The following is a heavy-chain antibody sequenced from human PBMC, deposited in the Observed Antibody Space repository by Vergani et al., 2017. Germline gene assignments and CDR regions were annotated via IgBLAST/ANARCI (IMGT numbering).Heavy chain of an antibody. CDR1: GYSFTSYW. Sequence: EVQLVQSGAEVKKPGESLTISCKGSGYSFTSYWIGWVRQMPGKGLEWMGIIYPGDSDTRYSPSFQGQVTISADKSISTAYLQWSSLKASDTAMYYCARPLENGGSYLYNAFDIWGQGTMVTVSS. J-gene: IGHJ3*02. CDR3: ARPLENGGSYLYNAFDI. CDR2: IYPGDSDT. D-gene: IGHD1-26*01. V-gene: IGHV5-51*01.